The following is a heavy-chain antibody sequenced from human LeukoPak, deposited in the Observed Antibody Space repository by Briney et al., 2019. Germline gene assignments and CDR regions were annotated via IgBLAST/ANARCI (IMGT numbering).Heavy chain of an antibody. CDR2: IYYSGSA. CDR3: ASMSRGVILGPNYYSYYMDV. Sequence: SETLSLTCTVSGGSMRSPTFYWAWIRQPPGKGLQWIGNIYYSGSAYYNPSLHSRVTISVDTSKNQFSLKLSSVTAADTAVYYCASMSRGVILGPNYYSYYMDVWGKGATVIVSS. J-gene: IGHJ6*03. D-gene: IGHD3-10*01. V-gene: IGHV4-39*01. CDR1: GGSMRSPTFY.